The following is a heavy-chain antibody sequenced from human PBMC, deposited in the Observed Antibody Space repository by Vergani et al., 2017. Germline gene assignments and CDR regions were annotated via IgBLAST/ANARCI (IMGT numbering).Heavy chain of an antibody. Sequence: EVQLLESGGGLVQPGGSLRLSCAASGFTFSSYAMSLVRHAPGNGLEGVSAISGSGGSTYYADSVKGRFTISRDNSKNTLYLQMNSLRAEDTAVYYCAKPYAGAGSMKGWFDPWGQGTLVTVSS. CDR1: GFTFSSYA. CDR3: AKPYAGAGSMKGWFDP. J-gene: IGHJ5*02. V-gene: IGHV3-23*01. CDR2: ISGSGGST. D-gene: IGHD3-10*01.